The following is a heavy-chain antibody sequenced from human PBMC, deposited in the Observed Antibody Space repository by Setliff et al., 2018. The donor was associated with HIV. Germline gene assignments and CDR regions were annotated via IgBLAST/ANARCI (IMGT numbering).Heavy chain of an antibody. CDR3: AGWKGDYYDSSGTNGY. CDR2: IRSKAYGGTT. CDR1: GFTFGDYA. Sequence: GGSLRLSCTASGFTFGDYAMSWVRQAPGKGLEWVGFIRSKAYGGTTEYAASVKGRFTISRDDSKSIAYLQMNSLKTEDTAVYYCAGWKGDYYDSSGTNGYWGQGTLVTVSS. J-gene: IGHJ4*02. D-gene: IGHD3-22*01. V-gene: IGHV3-49*04.